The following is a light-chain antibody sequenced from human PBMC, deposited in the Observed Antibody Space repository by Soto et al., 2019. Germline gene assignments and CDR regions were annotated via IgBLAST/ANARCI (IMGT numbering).Light chain of an antibody. J-gene: IGKJ1*01. CDR3: QQYLDPLTCT. V-gene: IGKV1-5*03. CDR2: KAS. Sequence: DVRMTRSSSTLSGAVGERITITCRASQTISSWLAWYQQKPGKAPKLLIYKASTLKSGVPARFSGSGSGTEFTLTISSLQSEDFAAYYCQQYLDPLTCTFAQGTKVDIK. CDR1: QTISSW.